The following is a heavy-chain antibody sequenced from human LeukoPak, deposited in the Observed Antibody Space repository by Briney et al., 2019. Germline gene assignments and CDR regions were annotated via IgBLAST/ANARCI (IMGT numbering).Heavy chain of an antibody. CDR1: GGSISSSSYY. D-gene: IGHD3-16*02. CDR3: ARGSGYYDYVWGSYLYGMDV. V-gene: IGHV4-39*07. J-gene: IGHJ6*02. Sequence: SETLSLTCTVSGGSISSSSYYWGWIRQPPGKGLEWIGSIYYSGSTYYNPSLKSRVTISVDTSKNQFSLKLSSVTAADTAVYYCARGSGYYDYVWGSYLYGMDVWGQGTTVTVSS. CDR2: IYYSGST.